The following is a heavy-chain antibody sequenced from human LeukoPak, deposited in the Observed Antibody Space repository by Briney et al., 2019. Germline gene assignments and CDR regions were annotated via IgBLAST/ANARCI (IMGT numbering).Heavy chain of an antibody. CDR2: IYSGGST. CDR3: ARGGIPAYDFWSGYNY. CDR1: RFTFSSNY. J-gene: IGHJ4*02. Sequence: GGSLRLSCAASRFTFSSNYMSWVRQAPGKGLEWVSVIYSGGSTYYADSVKGRFTISRDNSKNTLYLQMNSLRAEDTAVYYCARGGIPAYDFWSGYNYWGQGTLVTVSS. D-gene: IGHD3-3*01. V-gene: IGHV3-53*01.